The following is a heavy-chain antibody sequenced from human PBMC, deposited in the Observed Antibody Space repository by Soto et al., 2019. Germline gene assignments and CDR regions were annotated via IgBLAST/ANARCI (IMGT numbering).Heavy chain of an antibody. D-gene: IGHD1-26*01. J-gene: IGHJ3*02. CDR2: ISAYKGNT. CDR3: AREGGWRQSGSYYGAAFDI. CDR1: GYTFTSYG. V-gene: IGHV1-18*01. Sequence: QVQLVQSGAEVKKPGASVKVSCKASGYTFTSYGISWVRQAPGQGLEWMGWISAYKGNTNYAQKLQGRVTMTTDTSTSTAYMELRSLTSDDTAVYYCAREGGWRQSGSYYGAAFDIWGQGTMVTVSS.